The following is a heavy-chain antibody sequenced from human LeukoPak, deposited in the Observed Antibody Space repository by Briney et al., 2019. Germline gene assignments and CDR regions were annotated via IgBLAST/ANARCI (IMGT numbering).Heavy chain of an antibody. CDR1: GYTFTSYA. J-gene: IGHJ6*02. CDR2: INTNTGNP. CDR3: ARVGASVRDYYYYYGMDV. D-gene: IGHD5-24*01. V-gene: IGHV7-4-1*02. Sequence: ASVKVSCKASGYTFTSYAMNWVRQAPGQGLEWMGWINTNTGNPTYAQSFTGRFVFSLDTSVSTAYLQISSLKAEDTAVYYCARVGASVRDYYYYYGMDVWGQGTTVTVSS.